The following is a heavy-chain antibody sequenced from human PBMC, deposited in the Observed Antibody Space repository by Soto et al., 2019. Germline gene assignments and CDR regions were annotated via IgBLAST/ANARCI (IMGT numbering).Heavy chain of an antibody. Sequence: GGSPSLSCTASGFTFRNYCMNWVRKAPGKGLEWVSYIGIGSSTKYYADSVKGRFTISRDNAKNSLYLQMNSLRAEDTAVYYCARDQLYYNDISGRPLNAFDVWGQGTMVTVSS. D-gene: IGHD3-22*01. CDR2: IGIGSSTK. CDR3: ARDQLYYNDISGRPLNAFDV. V-gene: IGHV3-48*01. J-gene: IGHJ3*01. CDR1: GFTFRNYC.